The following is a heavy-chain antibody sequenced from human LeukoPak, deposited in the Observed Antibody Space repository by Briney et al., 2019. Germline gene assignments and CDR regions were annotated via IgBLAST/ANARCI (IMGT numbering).Heavy chain of an antibody. CDR3: ARVEYDILTGVFDY. D-gene: IGHD3-9*01. J-gene: IGHJ4*02. CDR1: GYTFTGYY. V-gene: IGHV1-2*02. CDR2: INPNSGGT. Sequence: ASVKVSCKASGYTFTGYYMHWVRQAPGQGLEWMGWINPNSGGTNYAQKFQGRVTMARDTSISTAYMELSRLRSDDTAVYYCARVEYDILTGVFDYWGQGTLVTVSS.